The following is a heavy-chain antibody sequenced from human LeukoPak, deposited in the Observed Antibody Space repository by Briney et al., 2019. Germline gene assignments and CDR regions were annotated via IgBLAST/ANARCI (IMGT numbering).Heavy chain of an antibody. CDR2: ISWNSGSI. J-gene: IGHJ4*02. CDR1: GFTFDDYA. V-gene: IGHV3-9*01. Sequence: GGSLRLSCAASGFTFDDYAMHWVRQAPGKGLEWVSGISWNSGSIGYADSVKGRFTISRDNAKNSLYVQMNSLRTEDTALYYCAKGYRTGRWLPLDYWGQGTLVTVSS. CDR3: AKGYRTGRWLPLDY. D-gene: IGHD5-24*01.